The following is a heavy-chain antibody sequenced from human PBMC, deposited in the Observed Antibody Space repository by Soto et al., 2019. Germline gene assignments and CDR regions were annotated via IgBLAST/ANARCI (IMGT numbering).Heavy chain of an antibody. CDR2: IYTSASI. Sequence: SETLSLTCSVSGADINTYSWTWIRQPAGKGLEWIGRIYTSASINYNPSLRGRVTLSVDTSTNQVSLKLASVTAADTAVYYCARDREAGYNYYYGMDVWGQGTTVTVSS. CDR3: ARDREAGYNYYYGMDV. D-gene: IGHD6-19*01. J-gene: IGHJ6*02. V-gene: IGHV4-4*07. CDR1: GADINTYS.